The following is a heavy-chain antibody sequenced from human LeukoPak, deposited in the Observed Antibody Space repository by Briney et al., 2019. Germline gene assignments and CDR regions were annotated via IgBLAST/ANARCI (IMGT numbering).Heavy chain of an antibody. CDR2: INPNSGGT. Sequence: ASVKVSCKASGYTFTGYYMHWVRQAPGQGLEWMGWINPNSGGTNYAQKFQGRVTMTRDTSISTAYMDLSSLRSDDTAVYYCARSPPSSWENDYWGQGTLVTVSS. CDR3: ARSPPSSWENDY. J-gene: IGHJ4*02. D-gene: IGHD1-26*01. V-gene: IGHV1-2*02. CDR1: GYTFTGYY.